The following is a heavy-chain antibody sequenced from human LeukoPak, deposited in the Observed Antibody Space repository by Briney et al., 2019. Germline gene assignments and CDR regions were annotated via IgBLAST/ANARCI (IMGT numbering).Heavy chain of an antibody. D-gene: IGHD2-21*02. Sequence: NSSETLSLTCTVSGGSISSTYDHWDWIRQSPGKGLEWLGSIRYSGTTYYNPSLKGRVTMFVDTSNNQFSLRLRSVTAADTAVYYCARRLHYFDYWGQGSLVTVSS. CDR2: IRYSGTT. J-gene: IGHJ4*02. V-gene: IGHV4-39*01. CDR1: GGSISSTYDH. CDR3: ARRLHYFDY.